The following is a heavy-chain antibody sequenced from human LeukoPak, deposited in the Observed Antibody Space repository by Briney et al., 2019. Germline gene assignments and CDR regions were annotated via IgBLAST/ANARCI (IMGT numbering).Heavy chain of an antibody. V-gene: IGHV3-33*01. Sequence: PGRSLRLSCAASGFTFSSYGMHWVRQAPGKGLERVAVIWYDGSNKYYADSVKGRFTISRDNSKNTLYLQMNSLRAEDTAVYYCATYYYGSGGPPDAFDIWGQGTMVTVSS. CDR2: IWYDGSNK. CDR1: GFTFSSYG. D-gene: IGHD3-10*01. J-gene: IGHJ3*02. CDR3: ATYYYGSGGPPDAFDI.